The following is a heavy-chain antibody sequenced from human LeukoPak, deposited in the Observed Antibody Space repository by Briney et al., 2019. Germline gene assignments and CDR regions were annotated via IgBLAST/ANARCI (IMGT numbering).Heavy chain of an antibody. CDR1: GFTFSSYG. D-gene: IGHD1-26*01. V-gene: IGHV3-30*02. CDR2: IRYDGSNK. CDR3: AKGDRIVGATTGAFDI. Sequence: GGSLRLSCAASGFTFSSYGMHWVRPAPGKGREWVAFIRYDGSNKYYADYVKGRFTISRDNSKNTLYMPMNSLRAEDTAVYYCAKGDRIVGATTGAFDIWGQGTMVTVSS. J-gene: IGHJ3*02.